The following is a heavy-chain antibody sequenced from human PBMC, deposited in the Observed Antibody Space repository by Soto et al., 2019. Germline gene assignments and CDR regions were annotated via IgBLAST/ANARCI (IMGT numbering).Heavy chain of an antibody. CDR2: ISRSGRGSA. J-gene: IGHJ4*02. D-gene: IGHD3-22*01. CDR3: ARGRYLDSSDYWVANLPFDH. Sequence: GGSLRLSCAASGFTFNSYVMTWVRQAPGEGLEWVSSISRSGRGSAYYADSVKGRFTISRDNSENTLFLQMNNLRDEDTALYYCARGRYLDSSDYWVANLPFDHWGLGTLVTVS. V-gene: IGHV3-23*01. CDR1: GFTFNSYV.